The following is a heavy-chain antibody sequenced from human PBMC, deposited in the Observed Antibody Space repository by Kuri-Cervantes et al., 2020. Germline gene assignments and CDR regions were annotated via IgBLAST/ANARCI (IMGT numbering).Heavy chain of an antibody. V-gene: IGHV3-48*04. Sequence: GGSLRLSCSASGFSFSTYSMKWVRQAPGKGLESVSYISSRSSTIYSADSVKGRFTISRDNAKISPYLQMSSLRAEDTPVYYCARLYYDILTDVPDAFDIWGQGTMVTVSS. D-gene: IGHD3-9*01. CDR3: ARLYYDILTDVPDAFDI. J-gene: IGHJ3*02. CDR1: GFSFSTYS. CDR2: ISSRSSTI.